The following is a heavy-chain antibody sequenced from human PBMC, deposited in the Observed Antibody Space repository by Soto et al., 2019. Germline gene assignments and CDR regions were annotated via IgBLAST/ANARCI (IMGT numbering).Heavy chain of an antibody. D-gene: IGHD6-13*01. V-gene: IGHV3-23*01. J-gene: IGHJ4*02. CDR3: AKVSSSWYAGFFDL. Sequence: PGESLKISCTASGFTFSRHAMTWVRQAPGKGLEWVSGLSDSGGSIYYADSVKGRFTISRDNSMNTLYLQMNTLRAEDTAIYYCAKVSSSWYAGFFDLWGQGTLVTVSP. CDR2: LSDSGGSI. CDR1: GFTFSRHA.